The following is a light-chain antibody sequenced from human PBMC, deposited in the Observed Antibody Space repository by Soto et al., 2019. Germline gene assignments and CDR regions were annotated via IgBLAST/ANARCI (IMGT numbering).Light chain of an antibody. CDR2: DAS. Sequence: EIVLTQSPATLSLSLGERATLSCRASQSVSSYLAWYQQKPGQAPRLLIYDASNRATGIPARFSGSGSGTAFTLTIRSLESDDFAVYYCHQRSNWPYTFGQGTKLDIK. CDR3: HQRSNWPYT. CDR1: QSVSSY. V-gene: IGKV3-11*01. J-gene: IGKJ2*01.